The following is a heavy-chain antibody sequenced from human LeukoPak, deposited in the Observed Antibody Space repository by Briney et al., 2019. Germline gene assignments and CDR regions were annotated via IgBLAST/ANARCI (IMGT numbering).Heavy chain of an antibody. CDR3: ARDLWFGEPLLY. CDR1: GFTFNNFA. V-gene: IGHV3-23*01. Sequence: GGSLRLSCSASGFTFNNFAMLWVRQAPGKGLEWVSGLSGSGGITNYANSVKGRFSISRDNSKNTMSLQMNSLGAEDTAVYYCARDLWFGEPLLYWGQGTLVTVSS. D-gene: IGHD3-10*01. J-gene: IGHJ4*02. CDR2: LSGSGGIT.